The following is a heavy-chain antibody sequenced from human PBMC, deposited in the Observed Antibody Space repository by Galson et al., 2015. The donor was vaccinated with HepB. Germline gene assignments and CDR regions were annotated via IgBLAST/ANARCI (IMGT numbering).Heavy chain of an antibody. CDR1: GSTVSGNY. D-gene: IGHD1-14*01. J-gene: IGHJ4*02. Sequence: SLRLSCAVSGSTVSGNYMNWIRQAPGKGLEWVSVIFTNGNTYYADSVRGRFTISRDISKNTVYLQMNSLRAEDTAVYYCARGVANPTGSFYFDYWGPGTLVTVSS. CDR2: IFTNGNT. V-gene: IGHV3-53*01. CDR3: ARGVANPTGSFYFDY.